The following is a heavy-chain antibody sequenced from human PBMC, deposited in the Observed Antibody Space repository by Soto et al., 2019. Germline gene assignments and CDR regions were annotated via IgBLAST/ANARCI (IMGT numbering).Heavy chain of an antibody. CDR3: ARNKERRFSSGGERWFDP. CDR1: GGTFSSYA. D-gene: IGHD6-19*01. CDR2: IIPIFGTA. Sequence: QVQLVQSGAEVKKPGSSVKVSCKASGGTFSSYAISWVRQAPGQGLEWMGGIIPIFGTANYAQKFQGRVTITADESTSTAYMELSSLRSEDTAVYYCARNKERRFSSGGERWFDPWGQGTLVTVSS. V-gene: IGHV1-69*12. J-gene: IGHJ5*02.